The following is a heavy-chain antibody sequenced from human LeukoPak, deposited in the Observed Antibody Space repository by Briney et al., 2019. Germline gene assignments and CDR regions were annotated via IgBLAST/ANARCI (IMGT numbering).Heavy chain of an antibody. CDR2: IIPILGIA. J-gene: IGHJ4*02. CDR1: GGTFSSYA. V-gene: IGHV1-69*04. Sequence: SVKVSFKASGGTFSSYAISWVRQAPGQGLEWMGRIIPILGIANYAQKFQGRVTITADKSTSTAYMELSSLRSEDTAVYYCARAGGSGGYPLDYWGQGTLVTVSS. CDR3: ARAGGSGGYPLDY. D-gene: IGHD3-10*01.